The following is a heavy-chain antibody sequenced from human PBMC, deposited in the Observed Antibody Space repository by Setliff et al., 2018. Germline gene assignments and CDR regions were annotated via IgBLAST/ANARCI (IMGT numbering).Heavy chain of an antibody. CDR2: TIPMFGTT. CDR3: VREGVDSRSSTDYRYYMDV. V-gene: IGHV1-69*05. D-gene: IGHD3-22*01. Sequence: ASVKVSCKASGGTFSSYGISWVRQAPGQGLEWMGGTIPMFGTTNYARKFQGRVTIMTDESTSTAYMQLSSLGSGDTAVYYCVREGVDSRSSTDYRYYMDVWGKGTTVTVSS. J-gene: IGHJ6*03. CDR1: GGTFSSYG.